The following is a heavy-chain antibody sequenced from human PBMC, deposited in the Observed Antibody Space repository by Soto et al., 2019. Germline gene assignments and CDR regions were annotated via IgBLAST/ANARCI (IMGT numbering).Heavy chain of an antibody. CDR3: ARDVNDSSGSQGFDY. V-gene: IGHV4-31*03. J-gene: IGHJ4*02. CDR2: IHYSGDS. CDR1: GDSVSSNNYY. Sequence: SEILSLTCTVIGDSVSSNNYYWSWIRQRPGKGLEWIGYIHYSGDSYDNPSLTSRITMSMDVSKNQFSLNLRSVTAADTAIYYCARDVNDSSGSQGFDYWGQGTLVTVSS. D-gene: IGHD3-22*01.